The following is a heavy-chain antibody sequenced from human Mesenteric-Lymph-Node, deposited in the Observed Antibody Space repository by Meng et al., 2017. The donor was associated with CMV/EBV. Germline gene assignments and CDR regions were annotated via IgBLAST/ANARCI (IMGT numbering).Heavy chain of an antibody. J-gene: IGHJ4*02. D-gene: IGHD3-10*01. V-gene: IGHV1-2*02. CDR2: VNGDSGGT. CDR1: GYTFTGYY. Sequence: KTSGYTFTGYYLHWVRQAPGQGLEYMGWVNGDSGGTDYAQNFQGRVTMTRDISIRTAYMELRRLTSDDTAVYYCARDQYFASGTPPDFWGQGTPVTVSS. CDR3: ARDQYFASGTPPDF.